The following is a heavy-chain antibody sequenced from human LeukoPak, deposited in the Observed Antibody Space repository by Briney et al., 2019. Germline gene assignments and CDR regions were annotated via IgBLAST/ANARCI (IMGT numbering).Heavy chain of an antibody. CDR3: AKDGRLLEFDY. CDR2: ISGSGIST. V-gene: IGHV3-23*01. CDR1: GFTFNNFG. J-gene: IGHJ4*02. Sequence: GGSLRLSCAASGFTFNNFGMSWVRQAPGKGLEWVSAISGSGISTYYADSVKGRFTISRDNSKNTVYLQMNSLRAEDTAVYYCAKDGRLLEFDYWDQGTLVIVSS. D-gene: IGHD2-21*02.